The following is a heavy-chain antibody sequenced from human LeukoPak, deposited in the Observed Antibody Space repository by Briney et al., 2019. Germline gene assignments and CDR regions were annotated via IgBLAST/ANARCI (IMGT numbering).Heavy chain of an antibody. Sequence: SETLSLTCTVSDGPMRTYNWNWIRQPPGKGLEWIAYVDYSGNTDHNPSFESRVTMSNDTSKNLFSLMLTSVTAADTAVYYCARDRFATTTWDSTFDYWGQGILVTVSS. V-gene: IGHV4-59*01. J-gene: IGHJ4*02. CDR2: VDYSGNT. D-gene: IGHD5-24*01. CDR3: ARDRFATTTWDSTFDY. CDR1: DGPMRTYN.